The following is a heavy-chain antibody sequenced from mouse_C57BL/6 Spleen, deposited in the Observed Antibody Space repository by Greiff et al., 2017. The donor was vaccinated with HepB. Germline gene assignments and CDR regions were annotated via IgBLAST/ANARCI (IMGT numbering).Heavy chain of an antibody. Sequence: VQLQQPGAELVMPGASVKLSCKASGYTFTSYWMHWVKQRPGQGLEWIGEIDPSDSYTNYNQKFKGKSTLTVDKSSSTAYMQLSSLTSEDSAVYYCARLVTGYFDVWGTGTTVTVSS. CDR3: ARLVTGYFDV. CDR1: GYTFTSYW. J-gene: IGHJ1*03. D-gene: IGHD2-2*01. CDR2: IDPSDSYT. V-gene: IGHV1-69*01.